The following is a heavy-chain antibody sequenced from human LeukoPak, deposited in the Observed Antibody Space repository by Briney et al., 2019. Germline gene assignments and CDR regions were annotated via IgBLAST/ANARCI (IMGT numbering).Heavy chain of an antibody. V-gene: IGHV3-23*01. D-gene: IGHD2-2*01. J-gene: IGHJ4*02. Sequence: GGSLRLSCAGSGFTFSNCAMSWVRQAPGKGLEWLSSITASGGSTHYADSVRGRFTISRDNSKNTLYLQMNSLRAEDTAVYYCAKDGEWRPAADWGQGTLVTVSP. CDR2: ITASGGST. CDR3: AKDGEWRPAAD. CDR1: GFTFSNCA.